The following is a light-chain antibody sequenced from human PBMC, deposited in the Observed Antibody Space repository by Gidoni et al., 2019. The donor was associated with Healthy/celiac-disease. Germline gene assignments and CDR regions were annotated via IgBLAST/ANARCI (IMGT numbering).Light chain of an antibody. CDR3: QSYDSSLSWV. CDR1: SSNIGAGYD. CDR2: GNN. J-gene: IGLJ3*02. V-gene: IGLV1-40*01. Sequence: QSVLTPPPSVSGAPGQGVTISCTGGSSNIGAGYDVHWYQQLPGTAPKLLIYGNNNRPSGVPDRFSGSKSGTSASLAITRLQAEDEADYYCQSYDSSLSWVFGGGTKLTVL.